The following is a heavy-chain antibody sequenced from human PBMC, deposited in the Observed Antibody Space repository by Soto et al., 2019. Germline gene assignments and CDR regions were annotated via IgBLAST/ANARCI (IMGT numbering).Heavy chain of an antibody. Sequence: SETLSLTCTVSGGSISGYYWSWIRQPAGKGLEWIGRIYTSGSTNYNPSLKSRVTMSVDTSKNQFSLKLSSVTAADTAVYYCARATAARNYYYSYGMDVWGQGTTVTVSS. CDR3: ARATAARNYYYSYGMDV. D-gene: IGHD6-6*01. V-gene: IGHV4-4*07. J-gene: IGHJ6*02. CDR1: GGSISGYY. CDR2: IYTSGST.